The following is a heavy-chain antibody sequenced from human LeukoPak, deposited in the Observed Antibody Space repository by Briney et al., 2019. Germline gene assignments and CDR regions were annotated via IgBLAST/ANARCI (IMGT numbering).Heavy chain of an antibody. V-gene: IGHV4-59*01. D-gene: IGHD5-12*01. CDR3: ARGEVAPNWFDP. Sequence: PSETLSLTCTVSGGSISRYYWSWIRQPPGKGLEWIGYIYYSGSTNYNPSLKSRVTISVDTSKNQFSLRLYSVTPADTAVYYCARGEVAPNWFDPWGHGILVTVSS. J-gene: IGHJ5*02. CDR1: GGSISRYY. CDR2: IYYSGST.